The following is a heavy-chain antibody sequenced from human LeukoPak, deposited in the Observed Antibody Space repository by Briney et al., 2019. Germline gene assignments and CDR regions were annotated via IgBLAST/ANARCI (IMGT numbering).Heavy chain of an antibody. Sequence: PSETLSLTCAVYGGSLSGYYWSWIRQPPGKGLDWNGEINHSGSTNYNPSLKSRVTISVDTSKNPFSLKLSSVTAADTAVYYCAREKGVVPAAMRGSYFDYWGQGTLVTVSS. J-gene: IGHJ4*02. CDR1: GGSLSGYY. CDR2: INHSGST. V-gene: IGHV4-34*01. D-gene: IGHD2-2*01. CDR3: AREKGVVPAAMRGSYFDY.